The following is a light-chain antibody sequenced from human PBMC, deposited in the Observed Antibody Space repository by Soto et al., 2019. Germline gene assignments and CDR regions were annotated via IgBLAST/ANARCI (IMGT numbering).Light chain of an antibody. V-gene: IGLV2-14*01. J-gene: IGLJ1*01. CDR2: DVS. Sequence: QSVLTQPASVSGSPGQSITISCTGTSSDVGGYNYVSWYQQHPGKAPKLMIYDVSNRPSGVSNRFSGSKSGNTASLTISGLQAEYEADYYCSSYTSSSPYVFGPGTKLTVL. CDR3: SSYTSSSPYV. CDR1: SSDVGGYNY.